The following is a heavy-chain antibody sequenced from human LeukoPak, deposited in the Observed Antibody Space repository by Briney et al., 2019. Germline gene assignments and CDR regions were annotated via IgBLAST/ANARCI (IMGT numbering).Heavy chain of an antibody. Sequence: GGSLRLSCAASGFTFSSYMVTWVRQAPGKGLEWVSSISSGSSYIYYEDSVKGRFTISRDNGKNSLYLQMSSLRAEDTAVYYCAIAVDSISRTGDTFDIWGQGTMVTVSS. J-gene: IGHJ3*02. CDR3: AIAVDSISRTGDTFDI. CDR1: GFTFSSYM. V-gene: IGHV3-21*01. D-gene: IGHD3-3*01. CDR2: ISSGSSYI.